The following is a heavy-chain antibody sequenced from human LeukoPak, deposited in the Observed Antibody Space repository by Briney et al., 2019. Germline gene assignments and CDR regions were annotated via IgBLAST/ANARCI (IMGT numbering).Heavy chain of an antibody. V-gene: IGHV3-23*01. Sequence: GGSLRLSCAASGFTFSSYAMSWVRQAPGKGLEWVSGISGSGGTYYADSVKGRFTISRDNAKNSLYLQMNSLRAEDTAVYYCARFQWELAAGFDYWGRGTLVTVSS. CDR2: ISGSGGT. CDR3: ARFQWELAAGFDY. D-gene: IGHD1-26*01. J-gene: IGHJ4*02. CDR1: GFTFSSYA.